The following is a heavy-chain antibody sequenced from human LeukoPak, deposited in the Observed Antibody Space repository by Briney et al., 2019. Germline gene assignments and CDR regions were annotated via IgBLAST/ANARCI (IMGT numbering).Heavy chain of an antibody. Sequence: SETLSLTCAVYGGSFSGYYWSWIRQPPGKGLEWIGEINHSGSTNYNPSLKSRVTISVDTSKNQFSLKLSSVTAADTAVYYCASFVTTVTIFDYWGQGTLVTVSS. CDR3: ASFVTTVTIFDY. J-gene: IGHJ4*02. CDR1: GGSFSGYY. V-gene: IGHV4-34*01. D-gene: IGHD4-17*01. CDR2: INHSGST.